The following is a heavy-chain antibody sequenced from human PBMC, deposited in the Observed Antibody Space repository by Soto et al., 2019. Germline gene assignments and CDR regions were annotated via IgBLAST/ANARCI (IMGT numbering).Heavy chain of an antibody. V-gene: IGHV3-30*18. CDR2: ISYDGGNK. CDR1: GFTFSSYG. Sequence: GGSLRLSCAASGFTFSSYGMHWVRQAPGKGLEWVAVISYDGGNKYYADSVKGRFTISRDNSKNTLYLQMNSLRAEDMAVYYCANLMATIDLEESDYWGQRTLVTVSS. J-gene: IGHJ4*02. CDR3: ANLMATIDLEESDY. D-gene: IGHD2-8*01.